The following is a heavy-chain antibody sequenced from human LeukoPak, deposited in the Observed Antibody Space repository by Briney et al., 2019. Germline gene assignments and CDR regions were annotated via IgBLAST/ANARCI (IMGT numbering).Heavy chain of an antibody. Sequence: SETLSLTCTVSGYSISSGYYWGWIRQPPGKGLEWIGSIYHSGSTYYNPSLKSRVTISVDTSKNQFSLKLSSVTAADTAVYYCARDVEYFQHWGQGTLVTVSS. CDR2: IYHSGST. CDR1: GYSISSGYY. V-gene: IGHV4-38-2*02. CDR3: ARDVEYFQH. J-gene: IGHJ1*01.